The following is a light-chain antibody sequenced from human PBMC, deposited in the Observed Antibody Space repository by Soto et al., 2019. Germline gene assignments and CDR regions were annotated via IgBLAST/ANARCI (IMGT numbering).Light chain of an antibody. Sequence: DIVMTQSPDSLAVSLGERATINCKSSQSVLYSSNNKNYLAWYQRKPGQPPKLLIYWASTRESGVPDRFSGSWSGTDFTLTISSPQAEDVAVYYCQQYYRPWTFGQGTKVEIK. CDR3: QQYYRPWT. CDR1: QSVLYSSNNKNY. J-gene: IGKJ1*01. V-gene: IGKV4-1*01. CDR2: WAS.